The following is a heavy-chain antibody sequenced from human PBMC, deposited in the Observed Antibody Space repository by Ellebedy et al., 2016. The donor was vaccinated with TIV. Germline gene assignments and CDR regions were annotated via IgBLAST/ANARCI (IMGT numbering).Heavy chain of an antibody. CDR2: TSWNSDSI. CDR1: GFISGDYA. V-gene: IGHV3-9*02. D-gene: IGHD3-10*01. Sequence: PGGSLRLSWAASGFISGDYAMHRVRQAAGKGLEWVEGTSWNSDSISYADSVKGRFTISRDNAPNSLYLQMNSLRAEDTAFYYCAKDDGTSYPSSFDYWGQGTLVTVSS. J-gene: IGHJ4*02. CDR3: AKDDGTSYPSSFDY.